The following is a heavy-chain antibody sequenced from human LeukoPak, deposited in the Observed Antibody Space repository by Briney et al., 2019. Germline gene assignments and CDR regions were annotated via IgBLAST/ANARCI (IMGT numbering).Heavy chain of an antibody. V-gene: IGHV3-49*03. CDR1: GFTFGDYA. Sequence: GGSLRLSCTASGFTFGDYAMSWFRQAPGKGLEWVGFIRSKAYGGTTEYAASVKGRFTISRDDSKSIAYLQMNSLKTGDTAVYYCTRDSVNKEYYFDYWGQGTLVTVSS. CDR2: IRSKAYGGTT. J-gene: IGHJ4*02. CDR3: TRDSVNKEYYFDY. D-gene: IGHD1/OR15-1a*01.